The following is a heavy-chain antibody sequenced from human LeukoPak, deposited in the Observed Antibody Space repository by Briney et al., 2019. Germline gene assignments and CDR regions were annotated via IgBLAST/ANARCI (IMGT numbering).Heavy chain of an antibody. V-gene: IGHV3-23*01. D-gene: IGHD2-8*02. J-gene: IGHJ4*02. CDR1: GFTLISYS. CDR2: IRASDSNT. CDR3: AKLTTGWFEDF. Sequence: GGSLRLSCAATGFTLISYSMTWVRQAPGKGLEWVSAIRASDSNTFYADSVKGRFTISRDFSKNTLYLQMNDLRDEDTAVYYCAKLTTGWFEDFWGQGTLVTVSS.